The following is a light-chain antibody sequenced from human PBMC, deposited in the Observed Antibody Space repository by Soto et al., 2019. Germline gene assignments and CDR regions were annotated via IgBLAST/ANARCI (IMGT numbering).Light chain of an antibody. CDR1: SSDVGSYNL. J-gene: IGLJ2*01. CDR2: EDN. CDR3: CSYAGSSTFAVL. Sequence: QSVLTQPASMSGSPGQSITISCTRTSSDVGSYNLVSWFQQHPGKAPKLIIYEDNKRPSGVPNRFSGSKSGNTASLTVSGLQAEDDADYYCCSYAGSSTFAVLFGGGTKLTVL. V-gene: IGLV2-23*02.